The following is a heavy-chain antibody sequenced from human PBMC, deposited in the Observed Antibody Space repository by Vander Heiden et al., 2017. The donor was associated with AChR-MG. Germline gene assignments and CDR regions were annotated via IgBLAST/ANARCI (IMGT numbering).Heavy chain of an antibody. J-gene: IGHJ3*01. CDR3: ARQYRFRVIYSTSPLDAFDL. V-gene: IGHV1-2*02. CDR2: INPKNGGT. D-gene: IGHD3-22*01. Sequence: QVHLVQSGAEVKKPGASLKVSCKASGYTFNDFYIHWVRQAPGQGLEWMGWINPKNGGTKYVQNFQGRVTMTRDTSINIVYMELNSLKSDDTAVYYCARQYRFRVIYSTSPLDAFDLWGQGTMVTVSS. CDR1: GYTFNDFY.